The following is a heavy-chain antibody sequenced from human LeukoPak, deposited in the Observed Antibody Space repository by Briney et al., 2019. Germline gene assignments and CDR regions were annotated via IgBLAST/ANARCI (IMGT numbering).Heavy chain of an antibody. V-gene: IGHV1-2*02. CDR2: INPNSGGT. Sequence: ASVKVSCKASGYTITDYYIHWVRQAPGQGLEWMGWINPNSGGTNYAQKFEGRVTMTTDTSINTAYMELSSLTSDDTAVYFCARAHYLRLYFFDYWGQGTLVTVSS. CDR1: GYTITDYY. CDR3: ARAHYLRLYFFDY. D-gene: IGHD3-10*01. J-gene: IGHJ4*02.